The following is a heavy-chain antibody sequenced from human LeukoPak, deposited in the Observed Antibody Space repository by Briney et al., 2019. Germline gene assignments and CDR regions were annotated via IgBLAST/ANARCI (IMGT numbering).Heavy chain of an antibody. V-gene: IGHV7-4-1*02. CDR1: GYTFTSFD. CDR2: INTNTGNP. D-gene: IGHD3-10*01. CDR3: ARSGGSGSHYARYYYYYMDV. Sequence: ASVKVSCKTSGYTFTSFDITWVRQAPGQGLEWMGWINTNTGNPTYAQGFTGRFVFSLDTSVSTAYLQISSLKAEDTAVYYCARSGGSGSHYARYYYYYMDVWGKGTTVTVSS. J-gene: IGHJ6*03.